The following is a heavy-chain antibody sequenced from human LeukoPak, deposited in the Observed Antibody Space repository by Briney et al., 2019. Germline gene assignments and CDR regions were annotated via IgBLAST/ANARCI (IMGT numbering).Heavy chain of an antibody. CDR2: INQDGSGK. CDR3: VFCSNGVCY. D-gene: IGHD2-8*01. CDR1: GFRFSSYW. J-gene: IGHJ4*02. Sequence: PGGSLRLSCAASGFRFSSYWMTWVRQAPGKGLEWVANINQDGSGKEYVDSVKGRFTISRDNAKNSLYLQMNSLRAEDTAVYYCVFCSNGVCYWGQGTLVTVSS. V-gene: IGHV3-7*01.